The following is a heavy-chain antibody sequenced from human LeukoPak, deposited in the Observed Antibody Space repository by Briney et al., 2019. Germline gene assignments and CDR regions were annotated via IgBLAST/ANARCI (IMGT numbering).Heavy chain of an antibody. CDR1: GFTFSSYA. CDR3: AKEVDLMVYAQYYFDY. Sequence: GRSLRLSCAASGFTFSSYAMHWVRQAPGKGLEWVAVISYDGSNKYYADSVKGRFTISRDNSKNTLYLQMNSLRVEDTAVYYCAKEVDLMVYAQYYFDYWGQGTLVTVS. D-gene: IGHD2-8*01. J-gene: IGHJ4*02. V-gene: IGHV3-30-3*01. CDR2: ISYDGSNK.